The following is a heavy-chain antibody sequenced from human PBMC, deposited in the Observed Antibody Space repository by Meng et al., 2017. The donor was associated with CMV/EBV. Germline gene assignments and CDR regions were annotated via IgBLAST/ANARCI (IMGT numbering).Heavy chain of an antibody. V-gene: IGHV4-30-4*08. CDR1: GGSIRSGDYY. D-gene: IGHD2-2*01. CDR3: ARVGRTSCYDY. J-gene: IGHJ4*02. CDR2: IYYSGST. Sequence: QGRLRESGPGLGMTSPTLSLTCPSSGGSIRSGDYYWSGIRQPPGKGLEWIGYIYYSGSTYYNPSLKSRVTISVDTSKNQFSLKLSSVTAADTAVYYCARVGRTSCYDYWGQGTLVTVSS.